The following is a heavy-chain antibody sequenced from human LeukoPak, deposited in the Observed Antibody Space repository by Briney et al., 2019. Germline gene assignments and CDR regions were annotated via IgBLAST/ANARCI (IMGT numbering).Heavy chain of an antibody. CDR2: IYSGGST. CDR1: GFTVSSNY. J-gene: IGHJ3*02. Sequence: GGSLRLSCAASGFTVSSNYMSWVRQAPGQGLEWVSVIYSGGSTYYADSVKGRFTISRDNSKNKIYLQINSLTAEDMAVYYCARVGVVPAAIPDGFDIWGQGTMVTVSS. V-gene: IGHV3-53*01. D-gene: IGHD2-2*01. CDR3: ARVGVVPAAIPDGFDI.